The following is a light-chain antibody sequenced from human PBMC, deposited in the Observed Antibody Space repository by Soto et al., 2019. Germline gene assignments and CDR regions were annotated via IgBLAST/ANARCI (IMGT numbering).Light chain of an antibody. CDR1: QGINIF. Sequence: DIQLVQTPSFLSAYLGDRLTITCRASQGINIFLAWFQQKPGKAPNLLISAASTLQSGVPSRFSGSGSETEFTLTITSLQPEDSATYYCQQRNSYPRTLGQGTKVDI. V-gene: IGKV1-9*01. CDR2: AAS. J-gene: IGKJ2*01. CDR3: QQRNSYPRT.